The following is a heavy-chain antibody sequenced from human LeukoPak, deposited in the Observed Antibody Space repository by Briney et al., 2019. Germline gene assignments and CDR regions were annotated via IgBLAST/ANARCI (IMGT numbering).Heavy chain of an antibody. Sequence: GGSLRLSCAASGFIFSNYAMNWVRQAPGKGLEWVSYISSRSSTKYYADSVKGRFTISRDNAKNSLYLQMNSLRAEDTAVYYCARDRIVVVPAAYSNWYFDLWGRGTLVTVSS. D-gene: IGHD2-2*01. J-gene: IGHJ2*01. CDR2: ISSRSSTK. CDR3: ARDRIVVVPAAYSNWYFDL. CDR1: GFIFSNYA. V-gene: IGHV3-48*01.